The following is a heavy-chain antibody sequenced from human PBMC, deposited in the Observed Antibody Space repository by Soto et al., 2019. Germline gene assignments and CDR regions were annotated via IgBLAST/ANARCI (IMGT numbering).Heavy chain of an antibody. CDR2: INHSGST. Sequence: SETLSLTCAVYGGSFSGYYWSWIRQPPGKGLEWIGEINHSGSTNYNPSLKSRVTISVDTSKNQFSLKLSSVTAADTAVYYCARGDREAAPLFDFWGQGTLVTVSS. D-gene: IGHD6-6*01. CDR1: GGSFSGYY. J-gene: IGHJ4*02. V-gene: IGHV4-34*01. CDR3: ARGDREAAPLFDF.